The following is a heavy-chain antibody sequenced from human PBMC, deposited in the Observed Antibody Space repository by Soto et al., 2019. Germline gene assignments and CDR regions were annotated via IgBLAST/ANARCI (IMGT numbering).Heavy chain of an antibody. V-gene: IGHV4-30-4*01. Sequence: SETLSLTCTASGGSISSSSYYWSWIRQPPGKGLEWIGYIYYSGSTYYNPSLKSRVTISVDTSKNQFSLKLSSVTAADTAVYYCARGVKAAAGPFDYWGQGTLVTVSS. CDR3: ARGVKAAAGPFDY. D-gene: IGHD6-13*01. J-gene: IGHJ4*02. CDR1: GGSISSSSYY. CDR2: IYYSGST.